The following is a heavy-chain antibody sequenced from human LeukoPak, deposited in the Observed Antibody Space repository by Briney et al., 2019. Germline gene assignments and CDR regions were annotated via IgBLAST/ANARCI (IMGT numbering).Heavy chain of an antibody. Sequence: GGSLTLSCAASGFTLSDYYMSWIRQAPGRGLEWVSYISRSGSTIYYADSVKGPFTISRDNAKNSLYLQMNSLRAEDTAVYYRATPSYSSSPTNGMDVGGQGTTVTVSS. J-gene: IGHJ6*02. CDR1: GFTLSDYY. D-gene: IGHD6-13*01. V-gene: IGHV3-11*01. CDR3: ATPSYSSSPTNGMDV. CDR2: ISRSGSTI.